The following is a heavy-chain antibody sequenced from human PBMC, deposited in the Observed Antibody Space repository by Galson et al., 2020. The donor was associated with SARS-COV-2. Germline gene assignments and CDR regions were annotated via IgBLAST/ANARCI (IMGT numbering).Heavy chain of an antibody. CDR2: IHYTGTT. Sequence: ETSETLSLTCSVSGGSVSSGDYHWSWIRQPPGKGLEWIGYIHYTGTTYYNPSLKSRITISRQSSENRFSLRLTSVTAADTAVYYCARARREELLWFVYPSGYFFDSWGQGSLVTVS. CDR1: GGSVSSGDYH. D-gene: IGHD3-10*01. CDR3: ARARREELLWFVYPSGYFFDS. V-gene: IGHV4-30-4*01. J-gene: IGHJ4*02.